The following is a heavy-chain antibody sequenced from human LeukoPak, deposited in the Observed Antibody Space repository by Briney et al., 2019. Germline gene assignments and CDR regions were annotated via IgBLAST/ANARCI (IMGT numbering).Heavy chain of an antibody. CDR1: GFTFSSYG. J-gene: IGHJ6*03. CDR3: ARDAAAYVEGYMDV. Sequence: GGSLRLSCAASGFTFSSYGMHWVRQAPGKGLEWVAVISYDGSNKYYADSVKGRFTTSRDNSKNTLYLQMNSLRAEDTAVYYCARDAAAYVEGYMDVWGKGTTVTVSS. D-gene: IGHD4-17*01. V-gene: IGHV3-30*03. CDR2: ISYDGSNK.